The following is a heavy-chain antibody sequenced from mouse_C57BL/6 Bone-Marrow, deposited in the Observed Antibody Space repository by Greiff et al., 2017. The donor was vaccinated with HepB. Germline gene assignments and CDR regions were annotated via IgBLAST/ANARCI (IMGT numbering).Heavy chain of an antibody. Sequence: VQLQQSGPELVKPGASVKISCKASGYTFTDYYMNWVKQSHGKSLEWIGDINPNNGGTSYNQKFKGKATLTVDKSSSTAYMELRSLTSEDSAVYYCARGGYYDLRRKTFAYWGQGTLVTVSA. CDR1: GYTFTDYY. CDR2: INPNNGGT. CDR3: ARGGYYDLRRKTFAY. V-gene: IGHV1-26*01. D-gene: IGHD2-4*01. J-gene: IGHJ3*01.